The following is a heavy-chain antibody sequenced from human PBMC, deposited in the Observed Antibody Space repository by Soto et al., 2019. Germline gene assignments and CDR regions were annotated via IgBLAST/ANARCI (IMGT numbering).Heavy chain of an antibody. CDR2: IYYSGST. Sequence: SETLSLTCTVSGGSISSYYLSWIRQPPGKGLEWIGYIYYSGSTNYNPSLKSRVTISVDTSKNQFSLKLSSVTAADTAVYYCARADYYGSGSYRGWFDPWGQGTLVTVYS. CDR1: GGSISSYY. J-gene: IGHJ5*02. CDR3: ARADYYGSGSYRGWFDP. D-gene: IGHD3-10*01. V-gene: IGHV4-59*01.